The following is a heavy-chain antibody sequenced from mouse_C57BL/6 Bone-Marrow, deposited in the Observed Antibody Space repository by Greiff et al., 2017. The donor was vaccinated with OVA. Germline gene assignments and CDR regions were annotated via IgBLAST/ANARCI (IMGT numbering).Heavy chain of an antibody. CDR2: IYPRSGNT. V-gene: IGHV1-81*01. CDR1: GYTFTSYG. CDR3: ARHYPFAY. J-gene: IGHJ3*01. Sequence: VKLLESGAELARPGASVKLSCKASGYTFTSYGISWVKQRTGPGLEWIGEIYPRSGNTYYNEKFKGKATLTADKSSSTAYMELRSLTSEDSAVYFCARHYPFAYWGQGTLVTVSA. D-gene: IGHD1-2*01.